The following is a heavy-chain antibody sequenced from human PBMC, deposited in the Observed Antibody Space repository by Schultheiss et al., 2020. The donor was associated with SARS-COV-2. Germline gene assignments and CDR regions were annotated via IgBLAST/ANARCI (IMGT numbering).Heavy chain of an antibody. Sequence: SQTLSLTCAVYGGSFSGYYWSWIRQPPGKGLEWIGEINHSGSTNYNPSLKSRVTISVDTSKNQFSLKLSSVTAADTAVYYCARGRGARYVAYYSYYYGMDVWGQGTTVTVSS. CDR3: ARGRGARYVAYYSYYYGMDV. J-gene: IGHJ6*02. CDR1: GGSFSGYY. D-gene: IGHD4/OR15-4a*01. V-gene: IGHV4-34*01. CDR2: INHSGST.